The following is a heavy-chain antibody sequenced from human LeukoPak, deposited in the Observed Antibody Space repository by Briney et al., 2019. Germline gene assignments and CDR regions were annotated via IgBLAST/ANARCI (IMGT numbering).Heavy chain of an antibody. J-gene: IGHJ3*02. V-gene: IGHV3-30-3*01. D-gene: IGHD3-22*01. CDR3: ARAQADYYDSSGYLWGAFDI. CDR2: ISYDGSNK. CDR1: GFTFSSYA. Sequence: GGSLRLSCAASGFTFSSYAMHWVRQAPGKGLEWVAVISYDGSNKYYADSVKGRFTISRDNSKNTLYLQMNSLRAEDTAVYYCARAQADYYDSSGYLWGAFDIWGQGTMVTVSS.